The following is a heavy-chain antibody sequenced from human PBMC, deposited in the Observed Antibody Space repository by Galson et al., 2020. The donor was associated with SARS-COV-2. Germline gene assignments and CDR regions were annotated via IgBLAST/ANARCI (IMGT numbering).Heavy chain of an antibody. J-gene: IGHJ4*02. CDR3: ARSKRQTIFGVVIISLFDY. CDR2: IYYSGST. D-gene: IGHD3-3*01. Sequence: SETLSLTCTVSGGSISSYYWSWIRQPPGKGLEWIGYIYYSGSTNYNPYLKSRVTISVDTSKNQFSLKLSSVTAADTAVYYCARSKRQTIFGVVIISLFDYWGQGTLVTVSS. CDR1: GGSISSYY. V-gene: IGHV4-59*08.